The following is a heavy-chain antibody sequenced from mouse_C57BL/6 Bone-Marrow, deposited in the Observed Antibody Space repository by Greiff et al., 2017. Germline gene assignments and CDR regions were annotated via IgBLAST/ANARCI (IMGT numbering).Heavy chain of an antibody. D-gene: IGHD1-1*01. Sequence: EVQRVESGGGLVKPGGSLKLSCAASGFTFSSYTMSWVRQTPEKRLQWVAAISGGGGNTYYPASVKGRFTISRDNDKNILYLQMSSLRSEDTALYYCSRQVTTVLATKYFDVWGTGPTVTVSS. J-gene: IGHJ1*03. V-gene: IGHV5-9*01. CDR2: ISGGGGNT. CDR1: GFTFSSYT. CDR3: SRQVTTVLATKYFDV.